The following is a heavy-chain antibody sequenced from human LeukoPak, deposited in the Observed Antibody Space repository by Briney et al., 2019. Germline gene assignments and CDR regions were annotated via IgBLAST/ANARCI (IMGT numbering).Heavy chain of an antibody. D-gene: IGHD1-26*01. V-gene: IGHV3-11*01. CDR1: GFTFSDYY. CDR3: ARVSSGELPYYYYYGMDV. CDR2: ISSSGSTI. J-gene: IGHJ6*02. Sequence: GGSLRLSCAVSGFTFSDYYMSWIRQAPGKGLEWVSYISSSGSTIYYADSVKGRFTISRDNAKNSLYLQMNSLRAEDTAVYYCARVSSGELPYYYYYGMDVWGQGTLVTVSS.